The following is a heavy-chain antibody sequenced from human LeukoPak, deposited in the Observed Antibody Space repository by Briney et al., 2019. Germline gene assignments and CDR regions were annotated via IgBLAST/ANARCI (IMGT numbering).Heavy chain of an antibody. V-gene: IGHV1-18*01. Sequence: GASVKVSCKASGGTFSSYAISWVRQAPGQGLEWMGWISAYNGNTNYAQKLQGRVTMTTDTSTSTAYMELRSLRSDDTAVYYCARREWLARRRLPTSFGDWFDPWGQGTLVTVSS. J-gene: IGHJ5*02. CDR1: GGTFSSYA. CDR3: ARREWLARRRLPTSFGDWFDP. D-gene: IGHD6-19*01. CDR2: ISAYNGNT.